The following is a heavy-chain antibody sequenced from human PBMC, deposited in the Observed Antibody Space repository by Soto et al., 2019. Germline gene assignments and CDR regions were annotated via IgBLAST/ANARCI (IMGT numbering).Heavy chain of an antibody. J-gene: IGHJ4*02. CDR2: IKEDGSEK. V-gene: IGHV3-7*05. CDR3: VRGGSHSFDY. CDR1: GFLFRKLL. D-gene: IGHD1-26*01. Sequence: EVQLVESGGDLVQPGGALGLLCGASGFLFRKLLMSWVRQAPGKGLEWVANIKEDGSEKYHVDSVKGRFTISRDNAKNLMYLQMDSLRAEDTAVYKCVRGGSHSFDYCGQGTLVTVSS.